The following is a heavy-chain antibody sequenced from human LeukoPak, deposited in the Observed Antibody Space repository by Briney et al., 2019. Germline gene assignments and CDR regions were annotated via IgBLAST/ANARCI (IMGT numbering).Heavy chain of an antibody. D-gene: IGHD3-3*01. Sequence: PSQTLSLTCTVSGGSISSSSYYWGWIRQPPGKGLEWIGSIYYSGSTYYNPSLKSRVTISVDTSKNQFSLKLSSVTAADTAVYYCARDGRSGYYGPFDYWGQGTLVTVSS. V-gene: IGHV4-39*07. CDR1: GGSISSSSYY. CDR3: ARDGRSGYYGPFDY. CDR2: IYYSGST. J-gene: IGHJ4*02.